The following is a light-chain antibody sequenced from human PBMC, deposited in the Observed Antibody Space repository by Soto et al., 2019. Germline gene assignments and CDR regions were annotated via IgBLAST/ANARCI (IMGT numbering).Light chain of an antibody. Sequence: EIVMTQSPATLSVSPGERATLSCRASQSVSNNLACYQQKPGQGPRLLIYGASTRATGIPARFSGSGPGTEFTLTISSLQSEDFAVYYCQQYNNWVTFGGGTKVDIK. CDR2: GAS. CDR1: QSVSNN. V-gene: IGKV3-15*01. CDR3: QQYNNWVT. J-gene: IGKJ4*01.